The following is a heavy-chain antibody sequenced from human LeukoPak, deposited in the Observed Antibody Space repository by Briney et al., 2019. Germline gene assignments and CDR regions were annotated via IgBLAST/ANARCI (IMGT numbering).Heavy chain of an antibody. Sequence: ASVKVSCKASGYTFTSYGISWVRQAPGQGLGWMGWISAYADNTNFAQNLQGRVALTTDTSTNTAYMELRSLRSDDTAVYYCARDLMPVAATGLFDHWGQGTLVTVSS. CDR2: ISAYADNT. V-gene: IGHV1-18*01. J-gene: IGHJ4*02. D-gene: IGHD6-19*01. CDR3: ARDLMPVAATGLFDH. CDR1: GYTFTSYG.